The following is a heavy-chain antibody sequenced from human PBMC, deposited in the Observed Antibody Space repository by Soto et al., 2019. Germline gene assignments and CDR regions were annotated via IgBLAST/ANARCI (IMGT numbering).Heavy chain of an antibody. Sequence: GTLRLSGVGSVFICSKNGMHWVRQTPGKGLEWVAFMSYDGSDTFYADSVKGRFTISRDNSKNTLFLHMSNLRAEDTAMYYCTIVRVADSALDHWGQGTLVTVSS. D-gene: IGHD3-10*02. CDR2: MSYDGSDT. J-gene: IGHJ4*02. V-gene: IGHV3-30*02. CDR3: TIVRVADSALDH. CDR1: VFICSKNG.